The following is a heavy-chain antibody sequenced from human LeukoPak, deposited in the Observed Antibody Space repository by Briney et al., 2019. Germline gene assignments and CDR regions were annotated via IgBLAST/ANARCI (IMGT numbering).Heavy chain of an antibody. J-gene: IGHJ4*02. D-gene: IGHD3-10*01. CDR2: ISGSGGST. CDR3: AKDALRAVPYYFDY. V-gene: IGHV3-23*01. CDR1: AFTFDDYG. Sequence: QPGRSLRLSCAPSAFTFDDYGMSWVRQAPGKWLEWVSGISGSGGSTYYADSVEGRFTISRDNSKNTLFLEMNSLRPEDTAVYYCAKDALRAVPYYFDYWGQGTLVTVSS.